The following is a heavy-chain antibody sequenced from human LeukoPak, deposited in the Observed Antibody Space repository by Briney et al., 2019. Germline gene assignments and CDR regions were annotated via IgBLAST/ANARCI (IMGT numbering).Heavy chain of an antibody. J-gene: IGHJ6*02. CDR3: ATDSHYYYGMDV. CDR2: FGPEDGET. V-gene: IGHV1-24*01. CDR1: GYTLTDLS. Sequence: ASVKVSCKVSGYTLTDLSMHWGRQAPGKGLEWMGGFGPEDGETIYAQKFQGRVTMTEDTSTDTAYMELSSLRSEDTAVYYCATDSHYYYGMDVWGQGTTVTVSS.